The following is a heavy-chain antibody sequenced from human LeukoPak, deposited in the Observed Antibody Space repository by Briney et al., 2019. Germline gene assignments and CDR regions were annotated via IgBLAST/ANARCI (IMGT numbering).Heavy chain of an antibody. CDR3: ARGGYSGYDFGVADY. D-gene: IGHD5-12*01. J-gene: IGHJ4*02. CDR2: IWSDGSNR. CDR1: GFTFSSYG. V-gene: IGHV3-33*01. Sequence: GGSLRLSCVASGFTFSSYGMHWVRQAPGKGLEWVAIIWSDGSNRYYADSVKGRFTISRDNSKNTLYLQMSSLRAEDTAVYYCARGGYSGYDFGVADYWGQGTLVTVS.